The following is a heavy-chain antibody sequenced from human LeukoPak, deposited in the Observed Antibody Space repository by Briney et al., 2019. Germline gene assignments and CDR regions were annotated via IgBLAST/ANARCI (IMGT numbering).Heavy chain of an antibody. D-gene: IGHD7-27*01. Sequence: GGSLRLSCAASGFTFSSYSMNWVRQAPGKGLEWVSYISSSSSTIYYADSVKGRFTISRDNAKNSLYLQMNSLRAEDTAVYYCARSLGWRENDAFDIWGQGTMVTVSS. J-gene: IGHJ3*02. CDR3: ARSLGWRENDAFDI. CDR2: ISSSSSTI. V-gene: IGHV3-48*01. CDR1: GFTFSSYS.